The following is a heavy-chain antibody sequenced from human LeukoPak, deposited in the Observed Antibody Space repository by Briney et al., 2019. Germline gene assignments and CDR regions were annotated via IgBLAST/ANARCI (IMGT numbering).Heavy chain of an antibody. Sequence: PSETLSLTCTVSGASITTYYWSWIRQSPGEGVGWIGYVHDSGSINYNPSLSGRVTISADTSKNQFSLSLDSVTSADTAVYCCARGGPGNDNWRYYIDYWGQGTLVTVSS. CDR1: GASITTYY. J-gene: IGHJ4*02. D-gene: IGHD1-26*01. CDR3: ARGGPGNDNWRYYIDY. CDR2: VHDSGSI. V-gene: IGHV4-59*01.